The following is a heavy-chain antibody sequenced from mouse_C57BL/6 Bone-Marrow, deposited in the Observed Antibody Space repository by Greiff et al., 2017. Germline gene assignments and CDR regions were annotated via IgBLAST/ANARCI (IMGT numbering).Heavy chain of an antibody. CDR3: AREDYYGSSYNFDY. D-gene: IGHD1-1*01. CDR2: IDPSDSYT. J-gene: IGHJ2*01. Sequence: QVQLQQSGAELVMPGASVKLSCKASGYTFTSSWMHWVKQRPGQGLECIGEIDPSDSYTNYNQKFKGKSTLTVDKSSSTAYMQLSSLTSEDSAVYYCAREDYYGSSYNFDYWGQGTTLTVSS. V-gene: IGHV1-69*01. CDR1: GYTFTSSW.